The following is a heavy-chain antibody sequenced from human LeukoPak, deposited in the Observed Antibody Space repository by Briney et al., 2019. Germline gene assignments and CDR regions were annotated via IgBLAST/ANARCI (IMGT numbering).Heavy chain of an antibody. CDR3: ARESGPGIAAAGTRWFDP. V-gene: IGHV3-53*01. D-gene: IGHD6-13*01. CDR1: GFTVSSNH. Sequence: PGGSLRLSCAASGFTVSSNHMSWVRQAPGKGLEWVSVIYSGGSTYYADSVKGRFTISRDNSKNTLYLQMNSLRAEDTAVYYCARESGPGIAAAGTRWFDPWGQGTLVTVSS. J-gene: IGHJ5*02. CDR2: IYSGGST.